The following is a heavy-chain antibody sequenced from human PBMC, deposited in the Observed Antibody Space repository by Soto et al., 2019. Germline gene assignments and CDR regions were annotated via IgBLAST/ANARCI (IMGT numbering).Heavy chain of an antibody. D-gene: IGHD6-19*01. Sequence: QVQLVESGGGVVQPGRSLRLSCAASGFTFSSYGMHWVRQAPGKGLEWVAVIWYDGSNKYYADSVKGRFTISRDNSKNTLYLQMNSLRAEDTAVYYCARDRALRQWLVVSYFDYWGQGTLVTVSS. V-gene: IGHV3-33*01. J-gene: IGHJ4*02. CDR2: IWYDGSNK. CDR3: ARDRALRQWLVVSYFDY. CDR1: GFTFSSYG.